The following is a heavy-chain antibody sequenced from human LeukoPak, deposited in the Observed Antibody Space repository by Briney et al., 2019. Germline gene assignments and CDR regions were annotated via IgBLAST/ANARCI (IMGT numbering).Heavy chain of an antibody. CDR1: GGSISSSNW. D-gene: IGHD2-15*01. J-gene: IGHJ3*02. CDR3: ARDWRGSGRAFDI. CDR2: IYHSGST. V-gene: IGHV4-4*02. Sequence: SETLSLTCAVSGGSISSSNWWSWVRQPPGKGLEWIGEIYHSGSTNYNPSLKSRVTISVDKSKNQFSLKLSSVTAADTAVYYCARDWRGSGRAFDIWGQGTMVTVSS.